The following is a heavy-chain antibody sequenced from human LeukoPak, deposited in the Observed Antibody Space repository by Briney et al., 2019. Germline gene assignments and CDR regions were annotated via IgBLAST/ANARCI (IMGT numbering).Heavy chain of an antibody. D-gene: IGHD2-15*01. CDR3: ARASRSLVAATLSARSNNWFDP. J-gene: IGHJ5*02. CDR2: INPNSGGT. CDR1: GYTFTGYY. Sequence: ASVKVSCKASGYTFTGYYMHWVRQAPGQGLEWMGWINPNSGGTNYAQKFQGRVTMTRDTSISTAYMELSRLRSDDTAVYYCARASRSLVAATLSARSNNWFDPWGQGTLVTVSS. V-gene: IGHV1-2*02.